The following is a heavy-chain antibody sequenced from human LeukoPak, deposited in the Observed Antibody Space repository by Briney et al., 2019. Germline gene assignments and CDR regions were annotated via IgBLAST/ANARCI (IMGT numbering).Heavy chain of an antibody. Sequence: GGSLRLSCAASGFTFDEYGMNWVRQAPGKGLEWVSGINWNGGSTGYADAVKGRFTIHRDNAKKSLYLQMHSLRAEDTASYYCARGYFYDSSGYYGNLDYWGQGTLVTVSS. J-gene: IGHJ4*02. V-gene: IGHV3-20*04. CDR3: ARGYFYDSSGYYGNLDY. D-gene: IGHD3-22*01. CDR2: INWNGGST. CDR1: GFTFDEYG.